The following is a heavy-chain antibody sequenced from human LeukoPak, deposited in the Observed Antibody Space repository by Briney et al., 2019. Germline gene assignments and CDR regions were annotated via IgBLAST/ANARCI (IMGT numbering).Heavy chain of an antibody. CDR1: GFTFSNAW. D-gene: IGHD3/OR15-3a*01. V-gene: IGHV3-15*07. CDR3: TTPPDFWTHY. CDR2: IKSKTDGGTT. Sequence: GGSLRLSCAASGFTFSNAWMNWVRQAPGKGLEWDGRIKSKTDGGTTDYAAPVKGRFTISRDDSKNTLYLQMNSLKTEDTAVYYCTTPPDFWTHYWGQGTLVTVSS. J-gene: IGHJ4*02.